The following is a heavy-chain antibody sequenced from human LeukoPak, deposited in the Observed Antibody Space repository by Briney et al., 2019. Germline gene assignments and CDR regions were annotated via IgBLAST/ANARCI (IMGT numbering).Heavy chain of an antibody. V-gene: IGHV3-33*01. D-gene: IGHD6-13*01. CDR1: GFTFSSYG. Sequence: GGSLGLSCAASGFTFSSYGMHWVRQAPGKGLEWVAVIWYDGSNKYYADSVKGRFTISRDNSKNTLYLQMNSLRAEDTAVYYCARGGYSSSWYDHNWFDPWGQGTLVAVSS. CDR3: ARGGYSSSWYDHNWFDP. CDR2: IWYDGSNK. J-gene: IGHJ5*02.